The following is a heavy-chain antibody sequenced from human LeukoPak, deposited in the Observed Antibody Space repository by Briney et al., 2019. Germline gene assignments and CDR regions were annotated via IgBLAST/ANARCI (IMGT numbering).Heavy chain of an antibody. J-gene: IGHJ4*02. CDR3: APIYYPSLGY. V-gene: IGHV3-23*01. CDR2: ISSSGSNT. CDR1: GFTFSNYG. Sequence: GGSLRLSCAVSGFTFSNYGMSWARQAPGKGLEWVSAISSSGSNTYYADSVKGRFTISRDNSQNTLYLQMDSLRAEDTAVYYCAPIYYPSLGYWGQGTLVTVSS. D-gene: IGHD3-22*01.